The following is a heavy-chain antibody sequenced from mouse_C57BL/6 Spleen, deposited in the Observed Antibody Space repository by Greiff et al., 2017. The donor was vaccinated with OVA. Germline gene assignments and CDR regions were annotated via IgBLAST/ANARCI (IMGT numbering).Heavy chain of an antibody. J-gene: IGHJ1*03. Sequence: VQLQESGPELVKPGASVKISCKASGYAFSSSWMNWVKQRPGKGLEWIGRIYPGDGDTNYNGEFKGKATLTADKSSSTAYMQLSSLTSEDSAVYFCARDGYYYGSSLYWYFDVWGTGTTVTVSS. CDR1: GYAFSSSW. D-gene: IGHD1-1*01. CDR2: IYPGDGDT. V-gene: IGHV1-82*01. CDR3: ARDGYYYGSSLYWYFDV.